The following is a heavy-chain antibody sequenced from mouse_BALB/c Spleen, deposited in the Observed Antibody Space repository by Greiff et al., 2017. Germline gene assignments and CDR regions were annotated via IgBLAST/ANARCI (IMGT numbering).Heavy chain of an antibody. J-gene: IGHJ3*01. D-gene: IGHD1-2*01. CDR3: ARKGGITTASAWFAY. Sequence: QVQLKESGPGLVQPSQSLSITCTVSGFSLTSYGVHWVRQSPGKGLEWLGVIWSGGSTDYNAAFISRLSISKDNSKSQVFFKMNSLQANDTAIYYCARKGGITTASAWFAYWGQGTLVTVSA. CDR1: GFSLTSYG. CDR2: IWSGGST. V-gene: IGHV2-2*02.